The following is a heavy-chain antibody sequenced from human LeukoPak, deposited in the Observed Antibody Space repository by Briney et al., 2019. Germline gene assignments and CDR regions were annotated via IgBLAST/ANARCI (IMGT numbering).Heavy chain of an antibody. CDR2: IFPIFGTA. CDR1: GGTFSSYG. V-gene: IGHV1-69*01. D-gene: IGHD4-17*01. Sequence: GSSVEVSCKASGGTFSSYGISWVRQAPGQGLEWMGGIFPIFGTANYAQKFQGRVTITADESTSTAYMELSSLRSEDTAVYYCARPDRDYGAHFDYWGQGTLVTVSS. J-gene: IGHJ4*02. CDR3: ARPDRDYGAHFDY.